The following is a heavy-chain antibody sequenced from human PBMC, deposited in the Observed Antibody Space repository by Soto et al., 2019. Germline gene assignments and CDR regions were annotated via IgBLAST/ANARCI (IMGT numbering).Heavy chain of an antibody. CDR1: GFTFSSYG. CDR2: IWYDGSNK. CDR3: ARDGYCSGGSCSADGTRIAY. Sequence: GGSLRLSCAASGFTFSSYGMHWVRQAPGKGLEWVAVIWYDGSNKYYADSVKGRFTISRDNSKNTLYLQMNSLRAEDTAVYYCARDGYCSGGSCSADGTRIAYWGQGPLVTVS. D-gene: IGHD2-15*01. V-gene: IGHV3-33*01. J-gene: IGHJ4*02.